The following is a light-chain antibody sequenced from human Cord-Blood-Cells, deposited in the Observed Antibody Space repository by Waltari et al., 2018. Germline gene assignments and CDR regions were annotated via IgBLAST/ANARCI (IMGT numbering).Light chain of an antibody. CDR2: GNS. V-gene: IGLV1-40*01. CDR3: QSYDSSLSGAV. J-gene: IGLJ7*01. Sequence: QSVLTQPPSVSVAPGQRVTISCTGRSSNIGAGYDVHWYQQLPGTAPKLLIYGNSNRPSGVPDRFSGSKSGTSASLAITGLQAEDEADYYCQSYDSSLSGAVFGGGTQLTVL. CDR1: SSNIGAGYD.